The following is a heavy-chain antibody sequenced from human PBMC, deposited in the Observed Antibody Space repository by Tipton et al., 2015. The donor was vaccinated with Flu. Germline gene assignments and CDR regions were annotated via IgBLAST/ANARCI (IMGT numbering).Heavy chain of an antibody. J-gene: IGHJ6*02. V-gene: IGHV4-59*08. CDR2: SYYSGST. D-gene: IGHD2-8*01. CDR3: ARQDHGLDV. Sequence: TLSLTCTVSGDSVSYYYWNWIRQPPGKGLEWIGFSYYSGSTAYNPSLRSRVTISVDTSKNQFSLNLRSVTAADTAVYYCARQDHGLDVWGQGTTVSVS. CDR1: GDSVSYYY.